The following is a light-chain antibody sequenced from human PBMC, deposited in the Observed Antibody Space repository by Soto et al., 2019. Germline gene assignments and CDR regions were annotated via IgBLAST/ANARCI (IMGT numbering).Light chain of an antibody. CDR2: DAS. CDR1: QSVSNY. J-gene: IGKJ1*01. CDR3: QQYNNWPQT. V-gene: IGKV3D-15*01. Sequence: EIVLTQSPATLSLSPGERATLSCRASQSVSNYLAWYQQKPGQAPRLLIYDASTRATGIPARFSGGGSGTEFTLTISSLQSEDFAEYHCQQYNNWPQTFGQGTKVDIK.